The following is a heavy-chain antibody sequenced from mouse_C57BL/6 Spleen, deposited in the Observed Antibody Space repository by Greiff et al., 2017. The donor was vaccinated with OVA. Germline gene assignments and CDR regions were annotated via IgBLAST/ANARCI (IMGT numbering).Heavy chain of an antibody. CDR3: AKQRVYYGNYVNGRDY. D-gene: IGHD2-1*01. CDR1: GFTFSSYT. Sequence: DVKLVESGGGLVKPGGSLKLSCAASGFTFSSYTMSWVRQTPEKRLEWVATISGGGGNTYYPDSVKGRFTVSRDNAKNTLYLQMSSLRSEDTALDYGAKQRVYYGNYVNGRDYWGQGTSVTVSS. V-gene: IGHV5-9*01. J-gene: IGHJ4*01. CDR2: ISGGGGNT.